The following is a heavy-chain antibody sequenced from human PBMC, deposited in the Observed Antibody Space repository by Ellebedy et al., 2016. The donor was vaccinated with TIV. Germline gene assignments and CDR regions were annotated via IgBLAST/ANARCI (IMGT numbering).Heavy chain of an antibody. CDR3: ARDWGIAAAGDPYNWLDP. V-gene: IGHV3-21*01. J-gene: IGHJ5*02. D-gene: IGHD6-13*01. Sequence: PGGSLRLSCAASGFPPRTYSMNWVRQAPGKGLEWVSSISSSGSHIYYADSVKGRFTISRDNGKNSVYLQMNSLRGEDTAVYYCARDWGIAAAGDPYNWLDPWGQGTLVTISS. CDR2: ISSSGSHI. CDR1: GFPPRTYS.